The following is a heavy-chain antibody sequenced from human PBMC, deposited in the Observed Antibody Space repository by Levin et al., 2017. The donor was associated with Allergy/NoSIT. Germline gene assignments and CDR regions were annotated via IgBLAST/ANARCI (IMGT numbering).Heavy chain of an antibody. CDR3: ARGLYYYDSSGYYDAFDI. D-gene: IGHD3-22*01. J-gene: IGHJ3*02. CDR2: INHSGST. CDR1: GGSFSGYY. V-gene: IGHV4-34*01. Sequence: PSETLSLTCAVYGGSFSGYYWSWIRQPPGKGLEWIGEINHSGSTNYNPSLKSRVTISVDTSKNQFSLKLSSVTAADTAVYYCARGLYYYDSSGYYDAFDIWGQGTMVTVSS.